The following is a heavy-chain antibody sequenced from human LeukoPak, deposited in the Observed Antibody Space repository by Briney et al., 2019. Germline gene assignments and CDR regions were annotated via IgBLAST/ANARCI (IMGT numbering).Heavy chain of an antibody. D-gene: IGHD6-13*01. Sequence: GGSLRLSCAASGFTVSTNYMSWVRQAPGKGLEWVSLIYVGGNTYYSDSVKGRFTISRDNSKNTVYLQMNSLRAEDTAVYYCARDQASGSSWASFDYWGQGTLVTVSS. CDR2: IYVGGNT. V-gene: IGHV3-66*01. CDR1: GFTVSTNY. CDR3: ARDQASGSSWASFDY. J-gene: IGHJ4*02.